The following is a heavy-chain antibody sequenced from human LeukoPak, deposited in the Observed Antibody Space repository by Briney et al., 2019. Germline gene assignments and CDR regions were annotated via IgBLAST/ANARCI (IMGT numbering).Heavy chain of an antibody. D-gene: IGHD3-16*02. J-gene: IGHJ5*02. CDR2: IYYSGST. Sequence: SETLSLTCTVSGGSISSYYWGWIRQPPGKGLEWIGSIYYSGSTYYNPSLKSRVSISIDTSKNQFSLNLRSVTAADTAVYFCARARAFVWGSYRYIPYYFDPWGQGTLVTVSS. CDR1: GGSISSYY. V-gene: IGHV4-39*01. CDR3: ARARAFVWGSYRYIPYYFDP.